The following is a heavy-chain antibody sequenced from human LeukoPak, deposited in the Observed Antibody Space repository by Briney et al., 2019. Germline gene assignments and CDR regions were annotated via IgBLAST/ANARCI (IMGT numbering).Heavy chain of an antibody. CDR2: MNPNSGNT. V-gene: IGHV1-8*01. D-gene: IGHD3-10*01. CDR3: ARDLVDGEGLDP. CDR1: GYTFTSYD. J-gene: IGHJ5*02. Sequence: GASVKVSCKAYGYTFTSYDINWVRQATGQGLEWMGWMNPNSGNTGYAQKFQGRVTMTRNTSISTAYMELSSLRSEDTAVYYCARDLVDGEGLDPWGQGTLVTVSS.